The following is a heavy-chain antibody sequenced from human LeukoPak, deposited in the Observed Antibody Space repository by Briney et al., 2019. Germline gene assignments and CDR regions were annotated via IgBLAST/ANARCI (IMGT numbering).Heavy chain of an antibody. D-gene: IGHD5-18*01. CDR3: ARGRNRTYYSYGYFDY. V-gene: IGHV4-39*07. CDR2: IYYRGST. Sequence: SETLSLTCTVSGGSINSSAYYWGWIRQPPGKGLEWIGNIYYRGSTDYNPSLKSRVTISVDTSKNQFSLKLSSVTAADTAVYYCARGRNRTYYSYGYFDYWGQGTLVTVSS. CDR1: GGSINSSAYY. J-gene: IGHJ4*02.